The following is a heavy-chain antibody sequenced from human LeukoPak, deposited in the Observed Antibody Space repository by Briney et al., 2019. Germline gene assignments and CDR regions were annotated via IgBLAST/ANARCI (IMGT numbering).Heavy chain of an antibody. D-gene: IGHD2-15*01. Sequence: SETLSLTCTVSGGSISSYYWSWIRQPPGKGLEWIGYIYYCGSTNYNPSLKSRVTISVDTSKNQFSLKLSSVTAADTAVYYCARGTVPYCSGGSCYPIYGAFDPWGQGTLVTVSS. CDR1: GGSISSYY. J-gene: IGHJ5*02. V-gene: IGHV4-59*01. CDR2: IYYCGST. CDR3: ARGTVPYCSGGSCYPIYGAFDP.